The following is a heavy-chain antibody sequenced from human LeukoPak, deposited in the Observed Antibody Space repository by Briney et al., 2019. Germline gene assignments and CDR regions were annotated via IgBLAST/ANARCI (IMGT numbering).Heavy chain of an antibody. CDR3: ATVEYSYGPEHNYYFDY. D-gene: IGHD5-18*01. CDR1: GGSISSYY. Sequence: ASETLSLTCTVSGGSISSYYWSWIRQPPGKGLEWIGYIYYSGSTNYNPSLKSRVTISVDTSKNQFSLKLSSVTAADTAVYYCATVEYSYGPEHNYYFDYWGQGTLVTVSS. J-gene: IGHJ4*02. V-gene: IGHV4-59*01. CDR2: IYYSGST.